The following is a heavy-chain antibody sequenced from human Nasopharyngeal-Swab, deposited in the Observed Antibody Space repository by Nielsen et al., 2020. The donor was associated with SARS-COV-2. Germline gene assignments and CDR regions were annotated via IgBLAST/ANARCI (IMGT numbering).Heavy chain of an antibody. CDR2: ISYGGRKK. D-gene: IGHD2-21*01. CDR3: LRGAHIVVTTSISPNYYFGMGV. V-gene: IGHV3-30*04. J-gene: IGHJ6*01. CDR1: GLNFENYA. Sequence: GESLKISCADSGLNFENYAFHWVRQAPGKGLEWVAVISYGGRKKSYAGSVKGRFSISRDNSKNTVYLHMGSLGADDTAAYYCLRGAHIVVTTSISPNYYFGMGVWGQGTTVTVSS.